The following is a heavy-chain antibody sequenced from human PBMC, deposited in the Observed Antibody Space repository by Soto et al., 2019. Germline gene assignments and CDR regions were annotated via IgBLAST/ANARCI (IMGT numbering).Heavy chain of an antibody. J-gene: IGHJ4*02. CDR3: AKDRDDFWSGYYDY. D-gene: IGHD3-3*01. Sequence: LRLSCAASGFTFDDYAMHWVRQAPGKGLEWVSGISWNSGSIGYADSVKGRFTISRDNAKNSLYLQMNSLRAEDTALYYCAKDRDDFWSGYYDYWGQGTLVTVSS. V-gene: IGHV3-9*01. CDR2: ISWNSGSI. CDR1: GFTFDDYA.